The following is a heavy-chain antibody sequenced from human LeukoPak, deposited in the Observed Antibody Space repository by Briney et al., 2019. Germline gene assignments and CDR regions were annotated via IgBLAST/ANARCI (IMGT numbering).Heavy chain of an antibody. CDR3: ARDRMDTGTYFDY. CDR2: ISTYNGNT. D-gene: IGHD5-18*01. J-gene: IGHJ4*02. Sequence: ASVKVACKSSGYTFTTYGITWVRQAPGQGLEWMGWISTYNGNTNYAQKLQGRVTMTTDTSTSTAYMELRSLRSDDTAMYYCARDRMDTGTYFDYWGQGTLVSVSS. CDR1: GYTFTTYG. V-gene: IGHV1-18*01.